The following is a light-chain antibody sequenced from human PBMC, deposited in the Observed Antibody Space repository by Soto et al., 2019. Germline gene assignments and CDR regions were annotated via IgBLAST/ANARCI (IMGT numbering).Light chain of an antibody. V-gene: IGKV1-5*01. Sequence: DIRMTQSPNTLSESPGDRVTXTCRASHSLIKWLAWYLQKPGKAPKLLIYDASTLERWVPSRFSGSGSGTEFTLSISSLQPDDFATYYCQQYDIFWVYTFGQGTKVDIK. CDR2: DAS. CDR1: HSLIKW. J-gene: IGKJ2*01. CDR3: QQYDIFWVYT.